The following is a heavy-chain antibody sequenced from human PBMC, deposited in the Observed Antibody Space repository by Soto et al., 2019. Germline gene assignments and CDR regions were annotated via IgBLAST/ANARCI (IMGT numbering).Heavy chain of an antibody. V-gene: IGHV1-18*01. CDR1: GSTFTSYG. Sequence: XSVKVSCKASGSTFTSYGISWVRQAPGQGLEWMGWXSAYNXNPKHAQKPQXXVTMTKDXXKSTHYIEMRSLRSDDTAVYYCARDAAVGLFDYWGQGTLVTVSS. CDR3: ARDAAVGLFDY. J-gene: IGHJ4*02. CDR2: XSAYNXNP. D-gene: IGHD1-26*01.